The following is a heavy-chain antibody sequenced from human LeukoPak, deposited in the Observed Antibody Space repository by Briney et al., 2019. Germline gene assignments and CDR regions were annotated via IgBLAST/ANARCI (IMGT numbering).Heavy chain of an antibody. CDR3: ARLFWYSGSYFGVWWFDP. CDR1: GGSISSSSYY. J-gene: IGHJ5*02. Sequence: SETLSLTCTVSGGSISSSSYYWGWIRQPPGKGLEWIGSIYYSGSTYYNPSLKSRVTISVDTSKNQFSLELSSVTAADTAVYYCARLFWYSGSYFGVWWFDPWGQGTLVTVSS. CDR2: IYYSGST. V-gene: IGHV4-39*07. D-gene: IGHD1-26*01.